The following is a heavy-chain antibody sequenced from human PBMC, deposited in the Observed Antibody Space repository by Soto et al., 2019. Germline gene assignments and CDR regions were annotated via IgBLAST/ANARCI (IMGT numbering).Heavy chain of an antibody. CDR3: ARDRWYSSSLVGGYYYYGMDV. Sequence: ASETLSLTCTVSGGSISSYYWSWIRQPAGKGLEWIGRIYTSGSTNYNPSLKSRVTMSVDTSKNQFSLKLSSVTAADTAVYYCARDRWYSSSLVGGYYYYGMDVWGQGTTVTVSS. D-gene: IGHD6-6*01. V-gene: IGHV4-4*07. CDR1: GGSISSYY. J-gene: IGHJ6*02. CDR2: IYTSGST.